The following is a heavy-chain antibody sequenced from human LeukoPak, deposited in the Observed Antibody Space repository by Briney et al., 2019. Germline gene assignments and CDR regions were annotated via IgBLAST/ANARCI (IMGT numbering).Heavy chain of an antibody. Sequence: SETLSLTCTVSGGSTGSSGYFRGWVRQPPGKGLDWIGSISHSGSTNYNPSLKSRVTISVDASKNQFSLKLTSVTAADTAVYYCARGVSINGYSSSWYYPDAFDIWGQGTMVAVSS. J-gene: IGHJ3*02. V-gene: IGHV4-39*01. D-gene: IGHD6-13*01. CDR1: GGSTGSSGYF. CDR3: ARGVSINGYSSSWYYPDAFDI. CDR2: ISHSGST.